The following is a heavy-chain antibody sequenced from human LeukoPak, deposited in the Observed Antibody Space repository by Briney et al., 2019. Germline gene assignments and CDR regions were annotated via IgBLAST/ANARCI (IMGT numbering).Heavy chain of an antibody. Sequence: SQTLSLTCTVSGGSISSGDYYWSWIRRHPGKGLEWIGYIYSSGSTFYNPSLKSRVTISLDTSKNQFSLKVTSVTAADTAVYYCARGYDFWSGSSYGMDVWGQGTTVTVSS. D-gene: IGHD3-3*01. CDR2: IYSSGST. CDR3: ARGYDFWSGSSYGMDV. V-gene: IGHV4-31*03. J-gene: IGHJ6*02. CDR1: GGSISSGDYY.